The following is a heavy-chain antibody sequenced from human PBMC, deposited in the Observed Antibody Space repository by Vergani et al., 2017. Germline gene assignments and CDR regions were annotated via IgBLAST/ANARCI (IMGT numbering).Heavy chain of an antibody. CDR1: GYTFTGYY. V-gene: IGHV1-2*04. Sequence: QVQLVQSGAEVKKPGASVKVSCKASGYTFTGYYMHWVRQAPGQGLEWMGWINPNSGGTNYAQKFQGWVTMTRDTSISTAYMELSRLRSDDTAVYYCARDCLNDGDGYWCGMDVWGQGTTVTVSS. CDR3: ARDCLNDGDGYWCGMDV. D-gene: IGHD2-21*02. CDR2: INPNSGGT. J-gene: IGHJ6*02.